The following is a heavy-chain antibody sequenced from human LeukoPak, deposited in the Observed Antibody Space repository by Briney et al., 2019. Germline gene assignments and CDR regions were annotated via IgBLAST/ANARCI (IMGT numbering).Heavy chain of an antibody. Sequence: GGSLRLSCAASGYSFTSYWIGWVRQMPGKGLEWMGIIYPGDSDTRYSPSFQGQVTISADKSISTAYLQWSSLKASDTAMYYCARSGYYTGSYYFDYWGQGTLVTVSS. CDR3: ARSGYYTGSYYFDY. D-gene: IGHD3-3*01. J-gene: IGHJ4*02. V-gene: IGHV5-51*01. CDR1: GYSFTSYW. CDR2: IYPGDSDT.